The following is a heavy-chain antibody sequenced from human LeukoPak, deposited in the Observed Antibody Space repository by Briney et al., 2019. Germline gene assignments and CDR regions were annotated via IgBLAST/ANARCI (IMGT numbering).Heavy chain of an antibody. V-gene: IGHV3-7*03. CDR3: AKGGELCDY. D-gene: IGHD3-16*01. Sequence: QPGGSLRLSCAASGFSFSSFWMSWVRQAPGKGLEWVANIKQDGSEKYYVDSVKGRFTISRDNAKNSLYLQMNSLKAEDTAVYYCAKGGELCDYWGQGTLVTVSS. CDR1: GFSFSSFW. J-gene: IGHJ4*02. CDR2: IKQDGSEK.